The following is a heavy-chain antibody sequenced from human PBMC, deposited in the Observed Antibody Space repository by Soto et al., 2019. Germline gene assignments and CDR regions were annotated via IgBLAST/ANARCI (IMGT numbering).Heavy chain of an antibody. D-gene: IGHD1-1*01. Sequence: HPGGSLRLSCAASGFIISNYWMAWVRQAPGKGLEWVSYISSSGSTIYYADSVKGRFTISRDNAKNSLYLQMNSLRAEDTAVYYCARDTSGPIDYWGQGTLVTVSS. J-gene: IGHJ4*02. V-gene: IGHV3-48*04. CDR2: ISSSGSTI. CDR1: GFIISNYW. CDR3: ARDTSGPIDY.